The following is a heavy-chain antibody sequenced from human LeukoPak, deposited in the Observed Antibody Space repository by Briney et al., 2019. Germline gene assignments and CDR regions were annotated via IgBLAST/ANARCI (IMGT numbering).Heavy chain of an antibody. V-gene: IGHV3-30*03. CDR2: ISYDGSNK. CDR3: ARGYSSSWTLDY. CDR1: GFTFSSYG. D-gene: IGHD6-13*01. Sequence: GRSLRLSCAASGFTFSSYGMHWVRQAPGKGLEWVAVISYDGSNKYYADSVKGRFTISRDNSKNTLYLQMNSLRAEDTAVYYCARGYSSSWTLDYWGQGTLVTVSS. J-gene: IGHJ4*02.